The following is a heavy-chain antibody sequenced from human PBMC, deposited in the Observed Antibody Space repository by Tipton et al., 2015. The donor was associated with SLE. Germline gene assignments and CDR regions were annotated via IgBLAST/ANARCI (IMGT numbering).Heavy chain of an antibody. CDR2: INHIGST. D-gene: IGHD2-8*01. CDR3: ARGQGDIVLMVYAYYFDY. J-gene: IGHJ4*02. V-gene: IGHV4-34*01. CDR1: GGSFSGYY. Sequence: LRLSCAVYGGSFSGYYWSWIRQPPGKGLEWIGEINHIGSTNYNPSLKSRVTMSVDTSKKQFSLKLSSVTAADTAVYYCARGQGDIVLMVYAYYFDYWGQGTLVTVSS.